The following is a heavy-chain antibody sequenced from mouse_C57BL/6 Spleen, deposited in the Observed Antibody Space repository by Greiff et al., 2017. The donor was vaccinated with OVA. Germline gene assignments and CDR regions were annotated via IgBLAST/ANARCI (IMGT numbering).Heavy chain of an antibody. CDR2: IYPGSGST. D-gene: IGHD3-1*01. CDR3: AREGGGYVYAMDY. CDR1: GYTFTSYW. V-gene: IGHV1-55*01. J-gene: IGHJ4*01. Sequence: QVQLQQPGAELVKPGASVKMSCKASGYTFTSYWITWVKQRPGQGLEWIGDIYPGSGSTNYNEKFKSKATLTVDTSSSTAYMQLSSLTSEDSAVYYCAREGGGYVYAMDYWGQGTSVTVSS.